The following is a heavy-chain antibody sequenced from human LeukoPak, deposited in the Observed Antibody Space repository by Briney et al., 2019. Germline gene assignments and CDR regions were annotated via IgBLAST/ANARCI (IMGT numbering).Heavy chain of an antibody. CDR3: ARDQGSGHWFDH. V-gene: IGHV1-18*01. Sequence: ASVKVSCKASGYTFTSYGISWVGQAPGQGREWMGWISAYNGKTNYAQKLQGRVTNTTDTYTSTAYMELRSLRSDDTAVYYCARDQGSGHWFDHWGQGTLVTVSS. D-gene: IGHD6-19*01. CDR2: ISAYNGKT. CDR1: GYTFTSYG. J-gene: IGHJ5*02.